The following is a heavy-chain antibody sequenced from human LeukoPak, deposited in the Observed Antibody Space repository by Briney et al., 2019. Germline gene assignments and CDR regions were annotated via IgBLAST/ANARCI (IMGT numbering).Heavy chain of an antibody. CDR3: ARTLWFGDPVDWFDP. V-gene: IGHV1-18*04. CDR2: HNAYNGNT. D-gene: IGHD3-10*01. J-gene: IGHJ5*02. CDR1: GYTFTSYG. Sequence: GASVKVSCKASGYTFTSYGIGWVRQAPGQGLEWMGWHNAYNGNTNYARKLQGRVTMTTDTSTSTVYMELRSLRSDDTAVYYCARTLWFGDPVDWFDPCVQGTLVTVSS.